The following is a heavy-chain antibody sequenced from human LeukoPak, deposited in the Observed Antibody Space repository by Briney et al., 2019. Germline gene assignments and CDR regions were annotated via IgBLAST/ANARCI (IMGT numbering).Heavy chain of an antibody. J-gene: IGHJ5*02. CDR1: GGSFSGYY. V-gene: IGHV4-34*01. Sequence: SETLSLTCAVYGGSFSGYYWSWICQPPGKGLEWIGEINHSGSTNYNPSLKSRVTISVDTSKNQFSLKLSSVTAADTAVYYCARGRRGVVVPAARKNWFDPWGQGTLVTVSS. CDR2: INHSGST. CDR3: ARGRRGVVVPAARKNWFDP. D-gene: IGHD2-2*01.